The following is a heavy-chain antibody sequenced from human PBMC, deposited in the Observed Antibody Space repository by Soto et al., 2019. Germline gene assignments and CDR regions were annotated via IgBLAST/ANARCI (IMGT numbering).Heavy chain of an antibody. CDR3: AKDRGYCSGGSCTRKHGMDV. CDR2: ISYDGSNK. CDR1: GFTFSSYG. V-gene: IGHV3-30*18. Sequence: QVQLVESGGGVVQPGRSLRLSCAASGFTFSSYGMHWVRQAPGKGLEWVAVISYDGSNKYYADSVKGRFTISRDNYKNRLYLQMNSLRAEDTAVYYCAKDRGYCSGGSCTRKHGMDVWGKGNTVTGSS. J-gene: IGHJ6*04. D-gene: IGHD2-15*01.